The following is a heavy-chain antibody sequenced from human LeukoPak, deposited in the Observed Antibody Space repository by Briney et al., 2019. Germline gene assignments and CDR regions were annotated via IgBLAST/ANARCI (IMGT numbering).Heavy chain of an antibody. CDR3: ARVVAVTPFWWFDP. CDR1: GYTFTGYY. J-gene: IGHJ5*02. CDR2: INPNSGGT. V-gene: IGHV1-2*02. D-gene: IGHD6-19*01. Sequence: ASVKVSCKCSGYTFTGYYMHWVRQAPGQGLEWMGWINPNSGGTNYAQKFQGRVTMTRDTSISTAYMELSRLRSGDTAVYYCARVVAVTPFWWFDPWGQGTLVTVSS.